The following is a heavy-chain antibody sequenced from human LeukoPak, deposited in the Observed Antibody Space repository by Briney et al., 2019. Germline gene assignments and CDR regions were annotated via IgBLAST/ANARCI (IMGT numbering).Heavy chain of an antibody. CDR2: ISSSSSYI. D-gene: IGHD2-15*01. CDR3: AREYCSGGSCYYFDY. CDR1: GFTFSSYS. Sequence: GGSLRLSCAASGFTFSSYSMNWVRQAPGKGLEWVSSISSSSSYIYYADSVKGRFTISRDNAKNSLYLQMNSLRAEDTAVYYCAREYCSGGSCYYFDYWGQGTLVTVSS. J-gene: IGHJ4*02. V-gene: IGHV3-21*01.